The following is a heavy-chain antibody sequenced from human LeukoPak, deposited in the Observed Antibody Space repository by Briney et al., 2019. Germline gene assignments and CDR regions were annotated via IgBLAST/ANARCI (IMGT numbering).Heavy chain of an antibody. Sequence: GRSLRLSCAASGFTFDDYAMHWVRQAPGKGLEWVSGISWNSGSIGYADSVKGRFTISRDNAKNSLYLQMNSLRAEDTALYYCAKEVIVGNFDYWGQGTPVTVSS. CDR1: GFTFDDYA. CDR2: ISWNSGSI. V-gene: IGHV3-9*01. D-gene: IGHD3-22*01. J-gene: IGHJ4*02. CDR3: AKEVIVGNFDY.